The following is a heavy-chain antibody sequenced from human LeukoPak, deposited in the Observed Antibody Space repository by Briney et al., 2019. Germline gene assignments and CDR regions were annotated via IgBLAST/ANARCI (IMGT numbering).Heavy chain of an antibody. Sequence: PSETLSLTCAVYGGSFSGYYWSWIRQPPGKGLEWIGEINHSGSTNYNPSLKSRVTISVDTSKNQFSLKLSSVTAADTAVYYCARTYSSPNDYWGQGTLVTVSS. CDR1: GGSFSGYY. V-gene: IGHV4-34*01. CDR2: INHSGST. CDR3: ARTYSSPNDY. D-gene: IGHD6-13*01. J-gene: IGHJ4*02.